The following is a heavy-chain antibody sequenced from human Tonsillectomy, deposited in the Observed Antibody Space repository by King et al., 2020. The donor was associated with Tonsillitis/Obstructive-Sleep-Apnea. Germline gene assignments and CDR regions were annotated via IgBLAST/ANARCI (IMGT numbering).Heavy chain of an antibody. CDR3: ARDHDFWSGYYLTSNYCMDV. V-gene: IGHV3-30*04. CDR2: ISYDGNNK. J-gene: IGHJ6*02. Sequence: VQLVESGGGVVQPGRSLRLSCAASGFTFSTYAMHWVRQAPGKGLEWVAVISYDGNNKYYADSVKGRFTISRDNSNNTLYLQMNSLRAEDTAVYYCARDHDFWSGYYLTSNYCMDVWGQGTTVTVSS. CDR1: GFTFSTYA. D-gene: IGHD3-3*01.